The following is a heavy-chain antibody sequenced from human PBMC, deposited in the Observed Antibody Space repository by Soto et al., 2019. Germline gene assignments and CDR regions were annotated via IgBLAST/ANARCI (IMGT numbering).Heavy chain of an antibody. V-gene: IGHV1-18*01. D-gene: IGHD3-3*01. CDR2: ISTDNGNT. CDR3: ARDQGITTFGVYSMYYYGMDV. CDR1: GYTFTTSG. J-gene: IGHJ6*02. Sequence: QVHLVQSGAEVKKPGASVRVSCKSSGYTFTTSGISWVRQAPGQGLEWMGSISTDNGNTNYAQHLQGRVSMTTDTSTSTAYMDLRSLRSDDTAVYYCARDQGITTFGVYSMYYYGMDVWGQGTTVTVSS.